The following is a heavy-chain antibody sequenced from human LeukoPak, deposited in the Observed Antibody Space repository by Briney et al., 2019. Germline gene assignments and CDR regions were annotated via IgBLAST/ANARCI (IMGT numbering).Heavy chain of an antibody. D-gene: IGHD3-10*01. CDR2: IYYSGST. V-gene: IGHV4-59*01. J-gene: IGHJ6*03. CDR3: ARGYITMVRGVIIPLRYYMDV. CDR1: GGSISSYY. Sequence: SETLSLTCTVSGGSISSYYWSWIRQPPGKGLEWIGYIYYSGSTNYNPSLKSRVTISVDTSKNQFSLKLSSVTAADTAVYYCARGYITMVRGVIIPLRYYMDVWGKGTTVTVSS.